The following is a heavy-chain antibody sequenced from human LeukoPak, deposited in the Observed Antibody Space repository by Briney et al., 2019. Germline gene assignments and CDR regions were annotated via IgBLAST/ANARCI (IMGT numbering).Heavy chain of an antibody. V-gene: IGHV4-61*02. CDR2: IYTSGST. D-gene: IGHD1-26*01. CDR3: ARDQWGVGP. Sequence: SETLSLTCTVSGGSISSGSYYWSWIRQPAGKGLEWIGRIYTSGSTNYNPSLKSRVTISVDTSKNQFPLKLSSVTAADTAVYYCARDQWGVGPWGQGTLVTVSS. J-gene: IGHJ5*02. CDR1: GGSISSGSYY.